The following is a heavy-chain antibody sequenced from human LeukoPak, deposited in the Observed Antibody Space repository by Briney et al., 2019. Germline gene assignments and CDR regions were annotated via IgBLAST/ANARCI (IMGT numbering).Heavy chain of an antibody. CDR2: INPNSGGT. CDR1: GYTFTGYY. J-gene: IGHJ1*01. Sequence: GESLKISCKASGYTFTGYYMHWVRQAPGQGLEWMGWINPNSGGTNYAQKFQGRVTMTRDTSISTAYMELSRLRSDDTAVYYCARGVRIAAAGTTDFQHWGQGTLVTVSS. D-gene: IGHD6-13*01. CDR3: ARGVRIAAAGTTDFQH. V-gene: IGHV1-2*02.